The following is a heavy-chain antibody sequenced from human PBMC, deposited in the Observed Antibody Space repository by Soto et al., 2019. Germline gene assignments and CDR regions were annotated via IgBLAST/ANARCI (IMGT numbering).Heavy chain of an antibody. Sequence: EVQLVESGGGLVQPGGSLRLSCAASGFTVSSNYMSWVRQAPGKGLEWVSVIYSGGSTYYADSVKGRFTISRDNSKNTLYLQMNSLRAEDTAVYYCARGGSSGCNSEGEIDYWGQGTLVTVSS. CDR1: GFTVSSNY. V-gene: IGHV3-66*01. CDR2: IYSGGST. CDR3: ARGGSSGCNSEGEIDY. D-gene: IGHD4-4*01. J-gene: IGHJ4*02.